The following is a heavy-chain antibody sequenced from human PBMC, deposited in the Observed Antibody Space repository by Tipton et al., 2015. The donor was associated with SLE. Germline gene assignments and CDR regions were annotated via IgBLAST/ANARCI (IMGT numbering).Heavy chain of an antibody. Sequence: TLSLTCNVSGHSFSSGYHWGWLRPFPGKGLEWIGSFYHSGSTYYNPSLKSRVTISVDTSKNQFSLKLTSVTAADTAVYYCAMNVVVKVHVDYWGPAALVIVT. V-gene: IGHV4-38-2*02. CDR3: AMNVVVKVHVDY. D-gene: IGHD2-21*01. CDR2: FYHSGST. J-gene: IGHJ4*02. CDR1: GHSFSSGYH.